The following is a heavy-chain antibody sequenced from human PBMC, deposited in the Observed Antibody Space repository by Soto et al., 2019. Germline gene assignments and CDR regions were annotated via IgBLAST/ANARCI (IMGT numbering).Heavy chain of an antibody. CDR1: GYTFTGYY. D-gene: IGHD6-6*01. V-gene: IGHV1-2*02. J-gene: IGHJ6*02. Sequence: ASVKVSCKASGYTFTGYYMHWVRQAPGQGLEWMGWINPNSGGTNYAQKFQGRVTMTRDTSISTAYMELSRLRSDDTAVYYCARDEGIAARLSYYYYGMDVWGQGTTVTVPS. CDR3: ARDEGIAARLSYYYYGMDV. CDR2: INPNSGGT.